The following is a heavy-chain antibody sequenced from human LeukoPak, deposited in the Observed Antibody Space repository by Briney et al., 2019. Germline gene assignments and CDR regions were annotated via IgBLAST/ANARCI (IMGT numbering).Heavy chain of an antibody. CDR1: GGSISSYY. Sequence: SETLSLTCTVSGGSISSYYWSWIRQPPGKGLEWIGNTYYSGRTNYNPSLQSRVTMSVDTSKNRFSLKLSSVTAADTAVYYCARDSPGDDWLPSGQTEYWGQGTLVTVSS. D-gene: IGHD3-9*01. J-gene: IGHJ4*02. V-gene: IGHV4-59*01. CDR2: TYYSGRT. CDR3: ARDSPGDDWLPSGQTEY.